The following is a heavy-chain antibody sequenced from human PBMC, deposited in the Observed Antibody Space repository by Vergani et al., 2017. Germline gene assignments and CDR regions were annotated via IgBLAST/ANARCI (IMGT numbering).Heavy chain of an antibody. CDR1: GFTFSSYA. J-gene: IGHJ4*02. V-gene: IGHV3-23*01. Sequence: EVQLLESGGGLVQPGGSLRLSCAASGFTFSSYAMSWVRQAPGKGLEWVSAISGSGGSTYYADSVKGRFTISRDNSKNTLYLQMNSLRAEDTAVYYCAKVPIFGVVPTRYFDYWGQGTLVTVSS. CDR3: AKVPIFGVVPTRYFDY. D-gene: IGHD3-3*01. CDR2: ISGSGGST.